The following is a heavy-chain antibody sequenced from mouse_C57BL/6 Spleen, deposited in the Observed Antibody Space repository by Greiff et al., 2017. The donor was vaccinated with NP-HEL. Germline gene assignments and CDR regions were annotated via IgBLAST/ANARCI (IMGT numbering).Heavy chain of an antibody. V-gene: IGHV1-15*01. CDR2: IDPETGGT. CDR1: GYTFTDYE. D-gene: IGHD4-1*01. CDR3: TRTGDAMDY. J-gene: IGHJ4*01. Sequence: VQLQQSGAELVRPGASVTLSCKASGYTFTDYEMHWVKQTPVHGLEWIGAIDPETGGTAYNQKFKGKAILTADKSSSTAYMELRSLTSEDSAVYYCTRTGDAMDYWGQGTSGTVSS.